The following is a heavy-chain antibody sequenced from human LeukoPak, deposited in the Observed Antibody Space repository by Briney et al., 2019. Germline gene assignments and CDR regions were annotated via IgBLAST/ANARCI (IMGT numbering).Heavy chain of an antibody. CDR3: ARDSLLMVRGDFDY. Sequence: GGSLRLSCAASGFTFSSYEMHWVRQAPGKGLEWVSYISSSGSTIYYADSVKGRFTISRDSAKNSLYLQMNSLRAEDTAVYYCARDSLLMVRGDFDYWGQGTLVTVSS. CDR2: ISSSGSTI. CDR1: GFTFSSYE. V-gene: IGHV3-48*03. J-gene: IGHJ4*02. D-gene: IGHD3-10*01.